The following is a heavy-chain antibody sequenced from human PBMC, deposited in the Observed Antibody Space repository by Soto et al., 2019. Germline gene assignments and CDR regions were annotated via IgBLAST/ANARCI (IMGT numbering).Heavy chain of an antibody. D-gene: IGHD3-22*01. CDR3: ARATRDTMIVVAPYYYGMDV. CDR2: INPSGGST. V-gene: IGHV1-46*01. CDR1: GYTFTSYY. Sequence: VKVSCKASGYTFTSYYMHWVRQAPGQGLEWMGIINPSGGSTSYAQKFQGRVTMTRDTSTSTVYMELSSLRSEDTAVYYCARATRDTMIVVAPYYYGMDVWGQGTTVTVSS. J-gene: IGHJ6*02.